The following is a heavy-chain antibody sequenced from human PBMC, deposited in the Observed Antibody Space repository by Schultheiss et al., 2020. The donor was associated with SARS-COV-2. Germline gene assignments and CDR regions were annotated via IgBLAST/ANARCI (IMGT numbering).Heavy chain of an antibody. CDR2: INPSSGDT. CDR1: GDTFTSYG. Sequence: ASVKVSCKASGDTFTSYGISWVRQAPGQGLEWMGRINPSSGDTNYAQKFQGRVTMTRDTSISTAYMELSSLRSEDTAIYYCAIQWTVAGQAGVYYYYYGMDVWGQGTTVTVSS. D-gene: IGHD6-19*01. J-gene: IGHJ6*02. CDR3: AIQWTVAGQAGVYYYYYGMDV. V-gene: IGHV1-2*06.